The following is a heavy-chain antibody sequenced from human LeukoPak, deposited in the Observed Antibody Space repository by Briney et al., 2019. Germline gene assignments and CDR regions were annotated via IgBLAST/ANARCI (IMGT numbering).Heavy chain of an antibody. CDR2: ISSSSSYI. D-gene: IGHD3-10*01. CDR1: GFTFSSYS. CDR3: ARDLHMVRGVKAFDI. J-gene: IGHJ3*02. V-gene: IGHV3-21*01. Sequence: GGSLRLSCAASGFTFSSYSMNWVRQAPGKGLEWVSSISSSSSYIYYADSVKGRFTISRDNAKNSLYLQMNSLRAEDTAVYYCARDLHMVRGVKAFDIWGQGTMVTVSS.